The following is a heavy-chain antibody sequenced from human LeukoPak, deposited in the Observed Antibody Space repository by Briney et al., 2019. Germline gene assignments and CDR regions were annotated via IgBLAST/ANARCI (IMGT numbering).Heavy chain of an antibody. CDR1: GGSFSGYY. V-gene: IGHV4-34*01. Sequence: PSETLSLTCAVYGGSFSGYYWSWIRQPPGKGLEWIGEIDHSGSTNYNPSLKSRFTISVDTSKNQFSLKLSSVTAADTAVYYCARGPPRIVLMVYAILDWWFDPWGQGTLVTVSS. D-gene: IGHD2-8*01. CDR2: IDHSGST. J-gene: IGHJ5*02. CDR3: ARGPPRIVLMVYAILDWWFDP.